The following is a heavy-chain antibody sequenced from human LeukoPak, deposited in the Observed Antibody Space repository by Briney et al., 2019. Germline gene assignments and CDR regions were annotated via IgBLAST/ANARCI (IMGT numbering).Heavy chain of an antibody. D-gene: IGHD1-1*01. Sequence: PGRSLRLSCAASGFTFSRYAMHWVRQDPGKGLEGVAVISNDGNNKKYADSVKGRFAISRDNSKNTLYLEMNSLRVDDTAVYYCARDRQLDYWGQGTLVTVSS. CDR1: GFTFSRYA. CDR3: ARDRQLDY. CDR2: ISNDGNNK. J-gene: IGHJ4*02. V-gene: IGHV3-30*09.